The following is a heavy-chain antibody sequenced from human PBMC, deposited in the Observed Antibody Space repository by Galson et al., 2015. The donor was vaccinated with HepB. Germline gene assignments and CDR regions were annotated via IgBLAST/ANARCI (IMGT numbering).Heavy chain of an antibody. V-gene: IGHV3-7*03. CDR3: ARESYGSGSYFDY. Sequence: SLRLSCAASGFTFSSYWMSWVRQAPGKGLEWVANIKQDGSEKYYVDSVKGRFTISRDNAKNSLYLQMNSLRAEDTAVYYCARESYGSGSYFDYWGQGTLVTVSS. CDR2: IKQDGSEK. CDR1: GFTFSSYW. D-gene: IGHD3-10*01. J-gene: IGHJ4*02.